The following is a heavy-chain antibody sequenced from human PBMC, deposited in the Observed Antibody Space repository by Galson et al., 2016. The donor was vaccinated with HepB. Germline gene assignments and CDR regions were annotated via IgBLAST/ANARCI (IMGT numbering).Heavy chain of an antibody. CDR2: INHSGST. D-gene: IGHD4-17*01. J-gene: IGHJ6*03. CDR1: GGSFSGYY. CDR3: ARGDNPDYGDYASAYYYMDV. V-gene: IGHV4-34*01. Sequence: ETLSLTCAVYGGSFSGYYWSWIRQPPGKGLEWIGEINHSGSTNYNPSLKSRVTISVDTSKNQFSLKLSTVTAADTAVYYCARGDNPDYGDYASAYYYMDVWGKGTTVTVSS.